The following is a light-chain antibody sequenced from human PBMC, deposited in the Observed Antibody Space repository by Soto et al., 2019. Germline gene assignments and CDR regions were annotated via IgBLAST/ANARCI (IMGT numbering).Light chain of an antibody. J-gene: IGLJ1*01. CDR1: SSDVGGYNY. V-gene: IGLV2-8*01. CDR2: EVN. CDR3: TSYAGGKNV. Sequence: QSALTQPPSASGSPGQSVTISCTGTSSDVGGYNYVSWYQQYPGKVPKLMVYEVNKRPSGVPARFSGSKSGNTASLTVSGLQAEDEADSYCTSYAGGKNVFGTGTKLTVL.